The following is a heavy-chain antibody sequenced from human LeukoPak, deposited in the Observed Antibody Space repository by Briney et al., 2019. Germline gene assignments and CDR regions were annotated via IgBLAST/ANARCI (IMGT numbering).Heavy chain of an antibody. CDR1: GFTFSSYG. Sequence: GRSLRLSCAASGFTFSSYGMHWVRQAPRKGVEWVAVISYDGSNKYYADSVKGRFTISRDNSKSTLYLQMNSLRAEDTAVYYCAKDDASSGLFDYWGQGTLVTVSS. V-gene: IGHV3-30*18. J-gene: IGHJ4*02. CDR2: ISYDGSNK. CDR3: AKDDASSGLFDY. D-gene: IGHD6-19*01.